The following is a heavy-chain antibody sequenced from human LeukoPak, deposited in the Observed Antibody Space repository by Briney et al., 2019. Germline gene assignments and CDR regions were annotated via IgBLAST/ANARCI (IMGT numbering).Heavy chain of an antibody. J-gene: IGHJ4*02. Sequence: QPGGPLRLSCAASGFTFSSYEMNWVRQAPGKGLEWISYISNSGNTKHYADSVKGRFTISRDNAKNSLYLQMNSPRAEDTAVYYCARGGMMTMYYWGQGTLVTVPS. CDR2: ISNSGNTK. CDR1: GFTFSSYE. D-gene: IGHD3-16*01. CDR3: ARGGMMTMYY. V-gene: IGHV3-48*03.